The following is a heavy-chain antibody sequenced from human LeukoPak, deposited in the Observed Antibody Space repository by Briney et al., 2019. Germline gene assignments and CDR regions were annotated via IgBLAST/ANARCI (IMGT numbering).Heavy chain of an antibody. CDR3: ASGGSGSYSPFDY. D-gene: IGHD3-10*01. CDR1: GFTFSSYS. V-gene: IGHV3-48*04. Sequence: GGSLRLSCAASGFTFSSYSMNWVGQAPGKGLEWVSYISSSSSTIYYADSVKGRFTISRDNAKNSLYLQMNSLRAEDTAVYYCASGGSGSYSPFDYWGQGTLVTVSS. CDR2: ISSSSSTI. J-gene: IGHJ4*02.